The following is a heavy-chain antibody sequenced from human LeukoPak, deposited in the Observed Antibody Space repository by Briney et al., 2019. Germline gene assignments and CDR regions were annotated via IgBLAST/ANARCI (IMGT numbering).Heavy chain of an antibody. Sequence: GGSLRLSCAASGFTFSNAWMSWVRQAPGKGLEWVGRIKSKTDGGTTDYAAPVKGRFTISRDDSKNTLYLQMNSLKTEDTAVYYCTSPAYGSSWYSVDYWGQGTLVTVSS. J-gene: IGHJ4*02. CDR3: TSPAYGSSWYSVDY. V-gene: IGHV3-15*01. CDR1: GFTFSNAW. D-gene: IGHD6-13*01. CDR2: IKSKTDGGTT.